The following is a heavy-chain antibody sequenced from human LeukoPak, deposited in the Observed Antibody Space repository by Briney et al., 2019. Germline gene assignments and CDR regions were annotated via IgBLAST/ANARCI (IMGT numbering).Heavy chain of an antibody. J-gene: IGHJ3*02. CDR1: GGSISSYY. V-gene: IGHV4-59*01. Sequence: PSETLSLTCTVSGGSISSYYWSWIRQPPGKGLEWIGYIYYSGSTNYNPSLKSRDTISVDTSKNQFSLKLSSVTAADTAVYYCARDVRPYSSGWYGDAFDIWGQGTMVTVSS. D-gene: IGHD6-19*01. CDR2: IYYSGST. CDR3: ARDVRPYSSGWYGDAFDI.